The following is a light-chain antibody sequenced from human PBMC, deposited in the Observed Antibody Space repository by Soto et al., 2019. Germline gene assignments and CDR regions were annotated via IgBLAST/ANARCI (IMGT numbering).Light chain of an antibody. J-gene: IGKJ1*01. CDR1: QNLSRY. CDR3: QHYNNWPLT. CDR2: GVS. Sequence: EIVMTQSPATLSVSPGERATLSCRASQNLSRYFLAWYQHKPGQAPRLLIYGVSTRATGIPARFSGSGSGTEFTLTISSLQSEDFAVYYCQHYNNWPLTFGQVTKVESK. V-gene: IGKV3-15*01.